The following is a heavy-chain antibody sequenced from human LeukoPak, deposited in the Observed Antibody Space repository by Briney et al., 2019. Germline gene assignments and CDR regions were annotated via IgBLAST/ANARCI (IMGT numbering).Heavy chain of an antibody. CDR1: GYTFTSYG. Sequence: GASVKVSCKASGYTFTSYGISWVRQAPGQGLEWMGWISAYNGNTNYAQKLQGRVTMTTDTSTSTAYMELRSLRSDDTAVYYCARDTTPPYSYGRLPLGYWGQGTLVTVSS. CDR3: ARDTTPPYSYGRLPLGY. J-gene: IGHJ4*02. V-gene: IGHV1-18*01. D-gene: IGHD5-18*01. CDR2: ISAYNGNT.